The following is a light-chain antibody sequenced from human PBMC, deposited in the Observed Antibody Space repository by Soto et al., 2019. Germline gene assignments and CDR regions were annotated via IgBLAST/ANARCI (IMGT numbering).Light chain of an antibody. V-gene: IGKV3-11*01. Sequence: EIVLTQSPATLSLSPGERATLSCRASQSVTTYLAWYQQKPGQAPRLLIYDASNRAPGIPARFSGSGSGTDFTLNVSSLEPEDSAVYYCQQRSNWPPIITFGGGNKVEIK. CDR3: QQRSNWPPIIT. J-gene: IGKJ4*01. CDR2: DAS. CDR1: QSVTTY.